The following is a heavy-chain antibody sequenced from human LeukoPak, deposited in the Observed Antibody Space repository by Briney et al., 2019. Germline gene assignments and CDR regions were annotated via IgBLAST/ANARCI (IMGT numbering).Heavy chain of an antibody. Sequence: GGSLRLSCAASGFTFSSYAMSWVRQAPEKGLEWVSAISGSGGSTYYADSVKGRFTISRDNSKNTLYLQMNSLRAEDTAVYYCAKGWGYYYYGMDVWGQGTTVTVSS. CDR1: GFTFSSYA. CDR2: ISGSGGST. V-gene: IGHV3-23*01. CDR3: AKGWGYYYYGMDV. J-gene: IGHJ6*02. D-gene: IGHD7-27*01.